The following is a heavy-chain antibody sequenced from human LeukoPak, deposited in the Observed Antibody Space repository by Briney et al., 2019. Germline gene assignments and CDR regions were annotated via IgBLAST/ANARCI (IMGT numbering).Heavy chain of an antibody. J-gene: IGHJ3*02. D-gene: IGHD1-1*01. CDR3: ARDRRRLRGMNGDGDAFDI. Sequence: GGFLRLSCAASGFTFGNYGMHWVRQAPGKGLEWVSMIYSDGSIFHADSVKGRFTMSRDNSRNTLDLQMNSLRVEDTAVYFCARDRRRLRGMNGDGDAFDIWGQGTMVTVSS. V-gene: IGHV3-NL1*01. CDR1: GFTFGNYG. CDR2: IYSDGSI.